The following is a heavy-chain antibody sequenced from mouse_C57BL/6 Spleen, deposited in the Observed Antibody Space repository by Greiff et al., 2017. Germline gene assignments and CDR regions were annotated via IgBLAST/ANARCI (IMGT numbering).Heavy chain of an antibody. D-gene: IGHD1-1*01. CDR3: AKNGDYGSSYVDY. V-gene: IGHV2-5*01. Sequence: VQLQQSGPVLVQPSQSLSITCTVSGFSLTSYGVHWVRQSPGKGLEWLGVIWRGGSTDYNAAFMSRLSITKDNSKSQVFFKMNSLQADDTAIYYCAKNGDYGSSYVDYWGQGTTLTVSS. CDR2: IWRGGST. CDR1: GFSLTSYG. J-gene: IGHJ2*01.